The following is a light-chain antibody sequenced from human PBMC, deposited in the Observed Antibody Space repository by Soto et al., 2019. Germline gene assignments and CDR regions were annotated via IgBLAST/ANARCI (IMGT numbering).Light chain of an antibody. V-gene: IGLV2-14*01. CDR2: EVS. Sequence: QSALTQPASVSGSPGQSITISCTGTSSDVGGYNFVSWYQQHPGNAPKLMIYEVSNRPSGVSNRFSGSKSGNTASLTISGLQADDEADYYCATWDDSLNGVVFGGGTKVTVL. J-gene: IGLJ2*01. CDR1: SSDVGGYNF. CDR3: ATWDDSLNGVV.